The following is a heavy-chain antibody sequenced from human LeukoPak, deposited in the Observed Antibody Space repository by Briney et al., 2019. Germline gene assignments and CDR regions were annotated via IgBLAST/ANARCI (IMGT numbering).Heavy chain of an antibody. D-gene: IGHD4-23*01. V-gene: IGHV3-23*01. Sequence: VGSLRLSCVTSGFSLSSYVLSWVRQAPGEGLGWVSAISGSGESTYYRDSVKGRFAISRDTSKNTLYLQMNSLRVEDTAVYYCARGRPHGNDYWGQGTLVTVSS. CDR2: ISGSGEST. CDR3: ARGRPHGNDY. CDR1: GFSLSSYV. J-gene: IGHJ4*02.